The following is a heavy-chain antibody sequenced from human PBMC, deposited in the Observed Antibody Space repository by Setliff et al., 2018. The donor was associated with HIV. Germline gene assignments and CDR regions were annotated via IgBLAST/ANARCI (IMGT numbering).Heavy chain of an antibody. Sequence: LSLTCTVSGGSITSSTYYWGWIRQPPGKGLEWIGTVHYTGNTYHNPSLKSRVTISVELSKNQISLKLTAVTAADSAVYYCAREADGIDFWGQGTLVTVSS. D-gene: IGHD2-15*01. CDR2: VHYTGNT. CDR3: AREADGIDF. CDR1: GGSITSSTYY. J-gene: IGHJ4*02. V-gene: IGHV4-39*02.